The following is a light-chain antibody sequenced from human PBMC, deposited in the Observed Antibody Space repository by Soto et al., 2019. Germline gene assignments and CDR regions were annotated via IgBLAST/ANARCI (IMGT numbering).Light chain of an antibody. CDR3: SSFAGNNHVV. CDR1: SSDVGGYDY. CDR2: EVS. J-gene: IGLJ2*01. Sequence: QSALTQPPSASGSPGQSVTISCTGTSSDVGGYDYVSWHQHHPDKAPELMIYEVSKRPSGVPDRFSGSKSGNTASLTVSRLQAGGEADYYCSSFAGNNHVVFGGGTKLTVL. V-gene: IGLV2-8*01.